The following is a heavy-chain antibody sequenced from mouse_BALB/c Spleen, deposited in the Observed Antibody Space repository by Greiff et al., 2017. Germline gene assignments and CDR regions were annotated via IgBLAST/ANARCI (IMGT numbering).Heavy chain of an antibody. CDR3: ARDGQPYAMDY. V-gene: IGHV5-12-2*01. CDR1: GFTFSSYT. CDR2: ISNGGGST. J-gene: IGHJ4*01. D-gene: IGHD3-3*01. Sequence: EVKLVESGGGLVQPGGSLKLSCAASGFTFSSYTMSWVRQTPEKRLEWVAYISNGGGSTYYPDTVKGRFTISRDNAKNTLYLQMSSLKSEDTAMYYCARDGQPYAMDYWGQGTSVTVSS.